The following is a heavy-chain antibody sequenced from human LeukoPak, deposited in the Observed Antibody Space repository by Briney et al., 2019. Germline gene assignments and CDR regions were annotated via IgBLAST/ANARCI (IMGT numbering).Heavy chain of an antibody. CDR2: IKPDGSEE. CDR3: ARDPVPQQLAYFDY. D-gene: IGHD6-13*01. V-gene: IGHV3-7*01. Sequence: PGGSLRLSCAASGFTFSSSWMSWVRQAPEKGLEWVANIKPDGSEEHSVDSVKGRFTISRDNAKNSLYLQMNSLRAEDTAVYYCARDPVPQQLAYFDYWGQGTLVTVSS. J-gene: IGHJ4*02. CDR1: GFTFSSSW.